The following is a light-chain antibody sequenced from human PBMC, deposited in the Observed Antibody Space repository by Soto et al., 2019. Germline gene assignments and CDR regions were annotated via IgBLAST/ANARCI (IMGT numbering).Light chain of an antibody. CDR3: QQYGSSPGFT. J-gene: IGKJ3*01. V-gene: IGKV3-20*01. Sequence: EIVLTQSPGTLSLSPGERATLSCRASQSVSSSYLAWYQQKPGQAPRLLIYGAASRATGIPDRFSGGGSGTDFTLTISRLEPEDFAVYYCQQYGSSPGFTFGPGTKVDVK. CDR2: GAA. CDR1: QSVSSSY.